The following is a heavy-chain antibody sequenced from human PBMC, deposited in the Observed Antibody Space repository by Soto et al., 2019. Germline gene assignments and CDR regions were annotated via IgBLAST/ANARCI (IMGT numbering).Heavy chain of an antibody. Sequence: PSETLSLTCTVSGGSISDDSYWSWIRQTPGKGLGWIGYIYHTGNTYYNPSLRSRVPISVDKSKSQFSLKLISVTAADTAVYFCARDEYQLLSSVSWFDSWGQGTLVTVSS. D-gene: IGHD2-2*01. V-gene: IGHV4-30-4*01. CDR3: ARDEYQLLSSVSWFDS. J-gene: IGHJ5*01. CDR1: GGSISDDSY. CDR2: IYHTGNT.